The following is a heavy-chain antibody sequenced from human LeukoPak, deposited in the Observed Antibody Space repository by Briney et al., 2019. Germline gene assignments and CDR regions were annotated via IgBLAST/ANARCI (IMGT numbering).Heavy chain of an antibody. CDR1: GGTFSSYA. V-gene: IGHV1-69*05. D-gene: IGHD2-2*01. CDR2: IIPIFGTA. J-gene: IGHJ4*02. Sequence: SVKVSCKASGGTFSSYAISWVRLAPGQGLEWMGGIIPIFGTANYAQKFQGRVTITTDESTSTAYMELSSLRSEDTAVYYCAREHCSSTSCYGGFGYWGQGTLVTVSS. CDR3: AREHCSSTSCYGGFGY.